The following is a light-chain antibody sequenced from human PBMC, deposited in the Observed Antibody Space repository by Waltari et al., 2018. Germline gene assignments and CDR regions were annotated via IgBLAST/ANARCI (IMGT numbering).Light chain of an antibody. Sequence: QSVMTQPPSASGTPGQRVTISCSGSGSNIGINTVNWYQQLPGTAPKLLIYNDNQRPSGVLYRFSGSKSGSSASLAIIGLQSSDEANYYCAACDDSLNGLSFGTGTRVTVL. CDR3: AACDDSLNGLS. CDR2: NDN. J-gene: IGLJ1*01. CDR1: GSNIGINT. V-gene: IGLV1-44*01.